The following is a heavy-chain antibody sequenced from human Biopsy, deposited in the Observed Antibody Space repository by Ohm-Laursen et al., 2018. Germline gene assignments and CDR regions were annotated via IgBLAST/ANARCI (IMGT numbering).Heavy chain of an antibody. CDR1: GFSFSSYG. D-gene: IGHD3-10*01. CDR3: ARPTNARAGGAPFNI. V-gene: IGHV3-33*01. CDR2: LWYDGTNK. J-gene: IGHJ3*02. Sequence: SLRLSCAASGFSFSSYGMHWVRQAPGKGLEWVAVLWYDGTNKYYADSVKGRFTISRDNSKNTLYLQMNSLRAEDPAIYYCARPTNARAGGAPFNIWAQGTMFPVSP.